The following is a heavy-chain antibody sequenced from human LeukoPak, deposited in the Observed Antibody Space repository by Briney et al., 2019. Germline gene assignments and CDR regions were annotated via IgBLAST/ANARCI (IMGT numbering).Heavy chain of an antibody. CDR3: ASKAVTYYYDY. D-gene: IGHD4-17*01. J-gene: IGHJ4*02. CDR1: GFTFSSSW. V-gene: IGHV3-7*05. Sequence: GGSLRLSCAASGFTFSSSWMTWVRQAPGKGLEWVANINNDGSGTYYVDSVKGRFTISRDNAKNSLFLQMNSLRAEDTAVYYCASKAVTYYYDYWGQGTLVIVSS. CDR2: INNDGSGT.